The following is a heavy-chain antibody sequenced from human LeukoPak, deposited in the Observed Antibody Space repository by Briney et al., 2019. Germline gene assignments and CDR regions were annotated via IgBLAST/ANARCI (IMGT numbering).Heavy chain of an antibody. Sequence: PGGSLRLSCAASGFTFSSYGMHWVRQAPGKGLDGGAVISYDGSNKYYADSVKGRFTISRDNSKNTLYLQMNSLRAEDTAVYYCAKERDTMVRVFDYWGQGTLVTVSS. V-gene: IGHV3-30*18. CDR2: ISYDGSNK. J-gene: IGHJ4*02. CDR1: GFTFSSYG. D-gene: IGHD3-10*01. CDR3: AKERDTMVRVFDY.